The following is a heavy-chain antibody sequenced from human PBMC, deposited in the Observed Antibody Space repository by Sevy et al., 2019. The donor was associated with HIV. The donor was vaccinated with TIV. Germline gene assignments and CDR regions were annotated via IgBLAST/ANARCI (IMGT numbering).Heavy chain of an antibody. Sequence: GGSLRLSCAASGFTFSGSAMHWVRQAPGKGLEWVSTISGSGGTTYYADSVKGRFTISRDNSKKTLYLQMNSLRAEDTALYYCAKGDTSTRYYYYGMDVWGQGTAVTVSS. CDR1: GFTFSGSA. D-gene: IGHD2-2*01. CDR3: AKGDTSTRYYYYGMDV. J-gene: IGHJ6*02. V-gene: IGHV3-23*01. CDR2: ISGSGGTT.